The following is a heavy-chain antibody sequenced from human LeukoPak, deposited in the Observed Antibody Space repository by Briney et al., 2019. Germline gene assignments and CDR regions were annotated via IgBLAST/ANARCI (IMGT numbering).Heavy chain of an antibody. CDR1: GLTFSTYG. CDR3: ARDLGVGADAFDI. D-gene: IGHD1-26*01. Sequence: GGSLRLSCAASGLTFSTYGMHWVRQAPGKGLEWVSSISSSSSYIYYADSVKGRFTISRDNAKNSLYLQMNSLRAEDTAVYYCARDLGVGADAFDIWGQGTMVTVSS. V-gene: IGHV3-21*01. J-gene: IGHJ3*02. CDR2: ISSSSSYI.